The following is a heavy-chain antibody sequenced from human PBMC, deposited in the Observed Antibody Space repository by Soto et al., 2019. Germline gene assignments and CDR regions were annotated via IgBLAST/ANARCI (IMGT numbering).Heavy chain of an antibody. CDR2: IKQDGSEK. J-gene: IGHJ6*02. D-gene: IGHD3-10*01. V-gene: IGHV3-7*03. CDR3: ATGGRSGSYYYYGMDV. CDR1: GFTFSSYW. Sequence: VQLVESGGGLVKPGGSLRLSCAASGFTFSSYWMSWVRQAPGKGLEWVANIKQDGSEKYYVDSVKGRFTISRDNAKNSLYLQMNSLRAEDTAVYYCATGGRSGSYYYYGMDVWGQGTTVTVSS.